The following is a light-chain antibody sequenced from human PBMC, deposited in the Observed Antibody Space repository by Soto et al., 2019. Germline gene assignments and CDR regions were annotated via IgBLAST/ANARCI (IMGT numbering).Light chain of an antibody. V-gene: IGKV3-15*01. CDR3: QQRSNWPIT. CDR1: QSVSSD. J-gene: IGKJ5*01. CDR2: GAS. Sequence: EIVMTQSPVTLSVSPRERATLSCRASQSVSSDLAWYQQKPGQPPRLLIYGASTRATGTPARFSGSGSGTEFTLTISSPQSEDFAVYYCQQRSNWPITFGQGTRLENK.